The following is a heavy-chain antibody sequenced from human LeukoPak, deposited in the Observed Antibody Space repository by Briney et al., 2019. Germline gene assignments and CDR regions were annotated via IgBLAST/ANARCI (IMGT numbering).Heavy chain of an antibody. V-gene: IGHV3-74*01. CDR2: FNSDESTT. CDR3: ARDLPSSTSD. Sequence: PGGSLRLSCAASGFTFSNYWMHWVRQAPGKGLVWVSRFNSDESTTSYADSVKGRFTISRDNANNMLYLQMNSLRAEDTAVYYCARDLPSSTSDWGQGTLVTVSS. J-gene: IGHJ4*02. D-gene: IGHD2-2*01. CDR1: GFTFSNYW.